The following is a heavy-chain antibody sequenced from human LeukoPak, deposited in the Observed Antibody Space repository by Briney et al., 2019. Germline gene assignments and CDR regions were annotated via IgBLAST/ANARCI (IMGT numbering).Heavy chain of an antibody. J-gene: IGHJ4*02. CDR2: INPKSGGT. Sequence: ASVKVSCKASGYTFTGYCMHWVRQAPGQGLEWMGWINPKSGGTNYTQKFQGRVTMTRDTSISTAYMELSRLRSDDTAVYYCARIVLEGSGSWTPIEDYWGQGTLVTVSS. CDR1: GYTFTGYC. D-gene: IGHD1-26*01. V-gene: IGHV1-2*02. CDR3: ARIVLEGSGSWTPIEDY.